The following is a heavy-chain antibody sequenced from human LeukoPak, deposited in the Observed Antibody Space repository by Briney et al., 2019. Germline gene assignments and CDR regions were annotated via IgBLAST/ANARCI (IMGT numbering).Heavy chain of an antibody. CDR2: IYTSGST. CDR3: ARESYYDSSGYYLDY. CDR1: GGSMSSGSY. J-gene: IGHJ4*02. V-gene: IGHV4-61*02. D-gene: IGHD3-22*01. Sequence: PSETLSLTCTVSGGSMSSGSYWTWTRQPAGKGLEWIGLIYTSGSTNYNPSLKSRVTISLDLSRNQFSLKLNSVTAADTAVYYCARESYYDSSGYYLDYWGQGTLVTVSS.